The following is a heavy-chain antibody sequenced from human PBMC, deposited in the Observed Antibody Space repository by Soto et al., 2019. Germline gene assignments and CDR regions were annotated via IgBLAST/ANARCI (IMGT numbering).Heavy chain of an antibody. CDR3: ARQGFGELHGRVDV. CDR1: GGPMNNYY. CDR2: MGYNGFT. V-gene: IGHV4-59*08. D-gene: IGHD3-10*01. J-gene: IGHJ6*02. Sequence: QVQLQESGPGLVKPSETLSLTCTISGGPMNNYYCSWFRQPRGQGLEWIGYMGYNGFTRYNPSRMSRVAISLDTAKNQFSLNLSSVTAADTALYYCARQGFGELHGRVDVWGQGITVTVSS.